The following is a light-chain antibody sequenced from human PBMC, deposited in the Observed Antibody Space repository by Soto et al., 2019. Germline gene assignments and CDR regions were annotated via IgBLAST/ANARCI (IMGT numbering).Light chain of an antibody. Sequence: QSVLTQPASVSGSPGQSVTISCAGTSSDVGGYNYVSWYQHHPGKVPKLMIYEISHRPSGVSHRFSGSKSGNTASLTISGLQAEDDADYYCTSYTSRSTYVFGTGTKLTVL. J-gene: IGLJ1*01. CDR2: EIS. V-gene: IGLV2-14*01. CDR1: SSDVGGYNY. CDR3: TSYTSRSTYV.